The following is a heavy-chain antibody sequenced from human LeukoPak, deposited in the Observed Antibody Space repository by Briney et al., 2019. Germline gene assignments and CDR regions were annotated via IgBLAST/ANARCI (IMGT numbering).Heavy chain of an antibody. CDR3: ARAFGGNREYYFDY. CDR2: ISSSSSSTI. CDR1: GFTFSSYS. J-gene: IGHJ4*02. Sequence: GGSLRLSCAASGFTFSSYSMNWVRQAPGKGLEWVSYISSSSSSTIYYADSVKGRFTISRDNAKNSLYLQMNSLRAEDTAVYYCARAFGGNREYYFDYWGQGTLVTVSS. V-gene: IGHV3-48*01. D-gene: IGHD3-16*01.